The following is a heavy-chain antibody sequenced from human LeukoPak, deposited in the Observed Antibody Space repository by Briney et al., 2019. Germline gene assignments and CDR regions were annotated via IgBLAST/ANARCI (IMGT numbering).Heavy chain of an antibody. CDR2: ISFSGRST. V-gene: IGHV3-23*01. J-gene: IGHJ4*02. CDR3: AREVSVPSGGACGGACYWARPFDY. CDR1: GFTFSDYA. Sequence: GGSLRLSCAVSGFTFSDYAMSWVRQVPGKGLEWVLGISFSGRSTNYADSVKGRFIISRDNSNNTLYLQMNSLRAEDTAVYYCAREVSVPSGGACGGACYWARPFDYWGQGTLVTVSS. D-gene: IGHD2-21*02.